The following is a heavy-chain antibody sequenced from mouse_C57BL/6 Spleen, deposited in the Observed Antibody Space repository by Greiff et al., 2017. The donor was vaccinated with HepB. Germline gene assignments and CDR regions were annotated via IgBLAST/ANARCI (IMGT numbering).Heavy chain of an antibody. V-gene: IGHV5-6*01. CDR1: GFTFSSYG. D-gene: IGHD2-3*01. Sequence: EVKLVESGGDLVKPGGSLKLSCAASGFTFSSYGMPWVRQTPDKRLAWVATISSGGSYTYSPDSVKGRFTISGDKAKSTLYLQMSSLMSEDTAMYYAARSFDGYYVEYAMDYWGQGTTVTVSS. J-gene: IGHJ4*01. CDR2: ISSGGSYT. CDR3: ARSFDGYYVEYAMDY.